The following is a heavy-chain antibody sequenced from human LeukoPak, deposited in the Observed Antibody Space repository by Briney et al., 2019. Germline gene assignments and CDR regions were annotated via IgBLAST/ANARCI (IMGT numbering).Heavy chain of an antibody. D-gene: IGHD6-13*01. CDR1: GYTFTGYY. V-gene: IGHV1-2*02. J-gene: IGHJ4*02. Sequence: GASVKVSCKASGYTFTGYYMHWVRQAPGQGLEWMGWINPNSGGTNYAQKFQGRVTMTRDTSISTAYMELSRLRSDDTAVYYCARDHISSSWQHGVFYFDYWGQGTLVTVSS. CDR2: INPNSGGT. CDR3: ARDHISSSWQHGVFYFDY.